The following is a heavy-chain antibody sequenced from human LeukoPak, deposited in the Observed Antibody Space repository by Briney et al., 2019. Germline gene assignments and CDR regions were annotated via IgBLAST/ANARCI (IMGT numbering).Heavy chain of an antibody. J-gene: IGHJ4*02. Sequence: SETLSLTCTVFGYSISTGYCWGWIRQSPGKGLEWIGNICHTETTFYNPSLKSRVTISVDTSKNQFSLKLSSVTAADTAVYYCASRGLVGATSRDYWGQGTLVTVSS. CDR3: ASRGLVGATSRDY. V-gene: IGHV4-38-2*02. CDR2: ICHTETT. D-gene: IGHD1-26*01. CDR1: GYSISTGYC.